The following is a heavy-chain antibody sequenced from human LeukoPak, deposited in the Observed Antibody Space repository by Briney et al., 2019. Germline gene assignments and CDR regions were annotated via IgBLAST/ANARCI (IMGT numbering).Heavy chain of an antibody. CDR1: GYTFTGCY. V-gene: IGHV1-2*02. D-gene: IGHD4-17*01. J-gene: IGHJ4*02. CDR2: INPNTDGT. Sequence: ASVKVSCQASGYTFTGCYIHWVRQAPGQGLEWMGWINPNTDGTIYAQRFQGRVTMTGDTSISTVYMELSRLRSDDTAVYYCARQAYGDYYFDFWGQGTLVTVSS. CDR3: ARQAYGDYYFDF.